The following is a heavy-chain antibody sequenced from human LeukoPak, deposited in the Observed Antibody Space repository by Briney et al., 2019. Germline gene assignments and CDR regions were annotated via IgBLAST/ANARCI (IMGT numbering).Heavy chain of an antibody. J-gene: IGHJ4*02. CDR2: ISSSSSTI. V-gene: IGHV3-48*01. Sequence: PGGSLRLSCAASGFTFSSYAMSWVRQAPGKGLEWVSYISSSSSTIYYADSVKGRFTISRDNAKNSLYLQMNSLRAEDTAVYYCARGVNWNYVVYYFDYWGQGTLVTVSS. D-gene: IGHD1-7*01. CDR1: GFTFSSYA. CDR3: ARGVNWNYVVYYFDY.